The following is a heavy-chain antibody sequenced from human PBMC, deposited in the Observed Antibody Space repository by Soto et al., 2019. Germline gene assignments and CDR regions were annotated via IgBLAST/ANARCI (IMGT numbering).Heavy chain of an antibody. V-gene: IGHV3-21*01. CDR3: ATCGADCYSSYYFGLDV. D-gene: IGHD2-21*02. J-gene: IGHJ6*02. CDR2: ISTRGTNI. Sequence: GGSLRLSCAASGINFSRAWMNWVRQAPGKGLEWVSSISTRGTNIYYAGSVKGRFTISRDNAKNSLYLQMNSLRDEDTAVYYCATCGADCYSSYYFGLDVWGQGTTVTVSS. CDR1: GINFSRAW.